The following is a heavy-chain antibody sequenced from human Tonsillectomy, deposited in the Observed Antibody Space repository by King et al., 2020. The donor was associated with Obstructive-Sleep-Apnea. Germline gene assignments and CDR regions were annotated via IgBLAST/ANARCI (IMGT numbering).Heavy chain of an antibody. CDR3: ARVPMLTFGGVKGGSFDY. D-gene: IGHD3-16*01. V-gene: IGHV4-31*03. Sequence: VQLQESGPRLVKPSQTLSLTCYVSGGSISSGAHYWSWIRQHPGQGLEWIGYIYNNGNTLYNPTLKSRLTISLDTSKNQFSLKLNSVTAADTAVYYCARVPMLTFGGVKGGSFDYWGQGTLVTVSS. CDR2: IYNNGNT. CDR1: GGSISSGAHY. J-gene: IGHJ4*02.